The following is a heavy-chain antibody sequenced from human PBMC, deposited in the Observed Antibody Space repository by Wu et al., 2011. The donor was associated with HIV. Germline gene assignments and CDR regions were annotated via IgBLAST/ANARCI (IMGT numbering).Heavy chain of an antibody. V-gene: IGHV1-69*12. J-gene: IGHJ5*02. Sequence: QVQLVQSGAEVKKPGSSVKVSCKTSGGSFSNYGINWVRQAPGQGPEWMGVIIPVFASPYYAPRFQGRLTISADGSMSTAYMNLSSLTSEDTALYYCARDNEKHNSDWRKWFDPWGQGTLVTVSS. CDR2: IIPVFASP. CDR1: GGSFSNYG. CDR3: ARDNEKHNSDWRKWFDP. D-gene: IGHD2-21*02.